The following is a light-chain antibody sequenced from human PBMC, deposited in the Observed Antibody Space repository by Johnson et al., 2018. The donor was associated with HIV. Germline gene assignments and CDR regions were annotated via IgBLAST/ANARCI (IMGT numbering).Light chain of an antibody. CDR2: DNN. Sequence: QPVLTQPPSVSAAPGQKVTISCSGSSSNIGNNYVSWYQQLPGTAPKLLIYDNNKRPSGIPDRFSGSKSGTSATLGITGLQTGDEADYYCGTWDSSLSAYVFGTRTEVTVL. V-gene: IGLV1-51*01. CDR3: GTWDSSLSAYV. CDR1: SSNIGNNY. J-gene: IGLJ1*01.